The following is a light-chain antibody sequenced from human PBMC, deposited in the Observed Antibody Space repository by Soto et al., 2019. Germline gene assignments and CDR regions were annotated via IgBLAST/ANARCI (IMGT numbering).Light chain of an antibody. CDR2: DAS. Sequence: EIVLTQSPATLSLSPGERATLSCRASQSVTTFLAWYQQKPDQAPRLLIYDASTRATGIPARFSGSGSGTDFTLTISSLEPEDFAVYYCQQRSNWPLTFGHGTKVDIK. CDR1: QSVTTF. V-gene: IGKV3-11*01. CDR3: QQRSNWPLT. J-gene: IGKJ1*01.